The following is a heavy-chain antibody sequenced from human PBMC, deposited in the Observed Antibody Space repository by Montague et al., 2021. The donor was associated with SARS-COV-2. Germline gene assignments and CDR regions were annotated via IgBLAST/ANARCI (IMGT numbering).Heavy chain of an antibody. D-gene: IGHD3-3*01. Sequence: SETLSLTCTVSGGSISSYYWNWIRQSPGRGLEWIGYVYYSGNTNYNPSLQSRVTISVDTSKNQFSLRLSSVTAADTAVYYCARASYNSGSGFLRSWSMDAWGQGTMVTVSS. J-gene: IGHJ6*02. CDR2: VYYSGNT. CDR3: ARASYNSGSGFLRSWSMDA. V-gene: IGHV4-59*12. CDR1: GGSISSYY.